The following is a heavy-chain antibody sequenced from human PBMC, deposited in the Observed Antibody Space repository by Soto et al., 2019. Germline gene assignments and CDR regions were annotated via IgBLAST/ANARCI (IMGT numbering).Heavy chain of an antibody. CDR1: GYMFTTSA. CDR3: ARDGVAAGNINFDY. Sequence: QVHLVQSGAEVKKPGASVKVSCKASGYMFTTSAMHWVRQAPGQRLEWMGWISGDSGNTKYSPKLQDRVTITRDASASTAYMELSSLRSEDTALYYCARDGVAAGNINFDYWGQGTLVTVSS. J-gene: IGHJ4*01. V-gene: IGHV1-3*01. D-gene: IGHD6-19*01. CDR2: ISGDSGNT.